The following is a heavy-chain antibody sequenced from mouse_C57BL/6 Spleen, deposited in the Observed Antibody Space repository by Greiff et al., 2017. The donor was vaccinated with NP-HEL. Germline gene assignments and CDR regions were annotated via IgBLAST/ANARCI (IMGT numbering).Heavy chain of an antibody. J-gene: IGHJ1*03. Sequence: EVQRVESGGGLVKPGGSLKLSCAASGFTFSDYGMHWVRQAPEKGLEWVAYISSGSSTIYYADTVKGRFTISRDNAKNTLFLQMNSLRSEDTAMYYCARNYDYDDVYWYFDVWGTGTTVTVSS. CDR3: ARNYDYDDVYWYFDV. D-gene: IGHD2-4*01. CDR1: GFTFSDYG. CDR2: ISSGSSTI. V-gene: IGHV5-17*01.